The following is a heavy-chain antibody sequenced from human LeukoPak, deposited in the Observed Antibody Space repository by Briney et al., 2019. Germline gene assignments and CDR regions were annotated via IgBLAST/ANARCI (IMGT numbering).Heavy chain of an antibody. Sequence: SETLSLTCAVYGGSFSGYYWSWIRQPPGKGLEWIGEINHSGSTNYNPSLKSRVTISVDRSKNQFSLKLSSVTAADTAVYYCARAVSYYDILTGYYPPYYFDYWGQGTLVTVSS. D-gene: IGHD3-9*01. CDR1: GGSFSGYY. V-gene: IGHV4-34*01. CDR2: INHSGST. CDR3: ARAVSYYDILTGYYPPYYFDY. J-gene: IGHJ4*02.